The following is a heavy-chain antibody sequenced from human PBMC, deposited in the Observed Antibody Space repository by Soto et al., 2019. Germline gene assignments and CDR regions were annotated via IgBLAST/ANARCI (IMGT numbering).Heavy chain of an antibody. CDR3: ARALKPVVITLGY. CDR1: GGSISSSSYY. J-gene: IGHJ4*02. V-gene: IGHV4-39*01. Sequence: TSETLSLTCPVSGGSISSSSYYWGWIRQPPGKGLEWIGSIYYSGSAYYNPSLKSRVTISVDTSKNQFSLRLSSVTAADTAVYYCARALKPVVITLGYWGQGTLVTVSS. D-gene: IGHD3-22*01. CDR2: IYYSGSA.